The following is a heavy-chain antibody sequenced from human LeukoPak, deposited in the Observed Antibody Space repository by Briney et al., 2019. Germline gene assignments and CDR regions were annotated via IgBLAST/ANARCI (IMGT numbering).Heavy chain of an antibody. V-gene: IGHV3-23*01. CDR2: ISGSTT. CDR3: AKGARGTYCSSTSCYLLY. D-gene: IGHD2-2*01. J-gene: IGHJ4*02. CDR1: GFTFSSYA. Sequence: GGSLRLSCAASGFTFSSYAMGWVRQAPGKGLEWVSTISGSTTFYEDSVKGRFTISRDNSKNTLYLQMNSLRAEDTAVYYCAKGARGTYCSSTSCYLLYWGQGTLVTVSS.